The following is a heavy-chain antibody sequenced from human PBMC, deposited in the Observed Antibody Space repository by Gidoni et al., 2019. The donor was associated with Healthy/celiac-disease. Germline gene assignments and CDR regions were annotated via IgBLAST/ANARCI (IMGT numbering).Heavy chain of an antibody. Sequence: QVQLVESGGGVVQPGGSLRLSCAASGFTFSSYGMPWVRQAPGKGLEWVAFIRYDGSNKYYADSVKGRFTISRDNSKNTLYLQMNSLRAEDTAVYYCAKGDYYYGMDVWGQGTTVTVSS. CDR2: IRYDGSNK. CDR1: GFTFSSYG. J-gene: IGHJ6*02. V-gene: IGHV3-30*02. CDR3: AKGDYYYGMDV.